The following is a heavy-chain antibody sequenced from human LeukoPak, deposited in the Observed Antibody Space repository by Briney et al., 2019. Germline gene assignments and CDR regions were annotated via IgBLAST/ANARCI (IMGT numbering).Heavy chain of an antibody. CDR1: GYTFTSYG. CDR3: ARDRRGGSGSYRRFDY. CDR2: ISAYSGNT. D-gene: IGHD3-10*01. V-gene: IGHV1-18*01. J-gene: IGHJ4*02. Sequence: ASVKVSCKASGYTFTSYGIIWVRQAPGQGLEWMGWISAYSGNTNYAQKLQGRVTMTTDTSTSTAYMELRSLRSDDTAVYYCARDRRGGSGSYRRFDYWGQGTLVTVSS.